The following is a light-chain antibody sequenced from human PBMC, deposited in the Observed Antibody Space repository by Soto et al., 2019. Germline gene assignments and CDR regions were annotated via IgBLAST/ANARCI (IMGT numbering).Light chain of an antibody. CDR1: QSISTS. Sequence: DIHMTQSPSTLSASVGDRVTITCRASQSISTSLAWYQQKPGKAPKVLIYKASSLESGVPSRFSGSGSGTEFTLTISSLQPDDFATYYCQHCDSYWTFGQGTKVEIK. V-gene: IGKV1-5*03. CDR3: QHCDSYWT. J-gene: IGKJ1*01. CDR2: KAS.